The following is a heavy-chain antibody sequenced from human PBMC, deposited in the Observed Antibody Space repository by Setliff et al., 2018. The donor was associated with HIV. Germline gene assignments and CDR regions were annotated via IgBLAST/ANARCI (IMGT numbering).Heavy chain of an antibody. J-gene: IGHJ4*02. Sequence: VASVKVSCKASGYTFFEYYMFWLRQAPGQGLEWMGWINPYNGATKSAHKFQGRVTVTRDTSITTTYMELTRLTSDDTAIYYCARAPIYCGGDCYLFDYWGQGTLVTVSS. CDR2: INPYNGAT. D-gene: IGHD2-21*02. CDR1: GYTFFEYY. CDR3: ARAPIYCGGDCYLFDY. V-gene: IGHV1-2*02.